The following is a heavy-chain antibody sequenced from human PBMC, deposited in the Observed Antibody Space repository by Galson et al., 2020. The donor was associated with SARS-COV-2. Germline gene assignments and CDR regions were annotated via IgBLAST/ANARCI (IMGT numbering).Heavy chain of an antibody. J-gene: IGHJ5*02. D-gene: IGHD3-3*01. CDR2: ISSTSSI. CDR1: GFTFSTYS. Sequence: GSLRLSCAASGFTFSTYSMNWVRQAPGKGLEWVSYISSTSSIYYADSVRGRFTISRDNAKNSLYLQMNSLRAEDTAMYYCARDEGTHYDFWSGVYNNWFDPWGQGTLVTVSS. V-gene: IGHV3-48*04. CDR3: ARDEGTHYDFWSGVYNNWFDP.